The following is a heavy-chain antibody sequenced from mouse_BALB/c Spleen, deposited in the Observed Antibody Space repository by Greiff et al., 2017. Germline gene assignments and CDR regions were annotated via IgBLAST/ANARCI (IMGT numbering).Heavy chain of an antibody. J-gene: IGHJ1*01. CDR2: ISDGGSYT. D-gene: IGHD2-4*01. CDR1: GFTFSDYY. V-gene: IGHV5-4*02. Sequence: DVKLVESGGGLVKPGGSLKLSCAASGFTFSDYYMYWVRQTPEKRLEWVATISDGGSYTYYPDSVKGRFTISRDNAKNNLYLQMSSLKSEDTAMYYCARGGRLRPLWYFDVWGAGTTVTVSS. CDR3: ARGGRLRPLWYFDV.